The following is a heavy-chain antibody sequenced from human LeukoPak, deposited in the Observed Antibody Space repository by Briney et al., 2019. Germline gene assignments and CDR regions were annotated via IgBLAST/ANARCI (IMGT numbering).Heavy chain of an antibody. CDR1: GGTFSIYA. V-gene: IGHV1-69*04. Sequence: AAVKVSCKASGGTFSIYAISWVRQAPGQGLEWMGRIIPILGIANYAQKFQGRVTITSDKSTSTAYMELSSLRSEDTAVYYCARVRDDSSGYHTVVREYWGQGTLVTVSS. J-gene: IGHJ4*02. CDR2: IIPILGIA. D-gene: IGHD3-22*01. CDR3: ARVRDDSSGYHTVVREY.